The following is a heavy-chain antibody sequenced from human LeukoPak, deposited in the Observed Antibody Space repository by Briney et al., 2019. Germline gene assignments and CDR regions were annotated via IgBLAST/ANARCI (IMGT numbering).Heavy chain of an antibody. J-gene: IGHJ3*01. CDR3: ARDYGDAFDV. CDR2: INSDGSST. V-gene: IGHV3-74*01. Sequence: GGSLRLSCAAFGFTFSNCWMHWVRQAPGKGLVWVSLINSDGSSTNYADSVKGRFTIYRDNAKNTLYLQMNSLRAEDTAVYYCARDYGDAFDVWGQGTMVTVSS. CDR1: GFTFSNCW. D-gene: IGHD4-17*01.